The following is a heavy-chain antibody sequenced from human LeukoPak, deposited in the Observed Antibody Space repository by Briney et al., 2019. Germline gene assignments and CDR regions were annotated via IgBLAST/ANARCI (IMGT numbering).Heavy chain of an antibody. J-gene: IGHJ4*02. CDR2: INHSGST. CDR1: GGSLSGYY. Sequence: SETLSLTCAVYGGSLSGYYWSWIRQPPGKGLEWIGEINHSGSTNYNPSLKSRVTISVDTSKNQFSLKLSSVTAADTAVYYCARGITMVRGEEDFDYWGQGTLVTVSS. CDR3: ARGITMVRGEEDFDY. D-gene: IGHD3-10*01. V-gene: IGHV4-34*01.